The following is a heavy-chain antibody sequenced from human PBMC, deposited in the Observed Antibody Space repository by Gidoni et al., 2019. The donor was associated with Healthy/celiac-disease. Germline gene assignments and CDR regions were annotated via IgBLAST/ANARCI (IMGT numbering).Heavy chain of an antibody. D-gene: IGHD6-19*01. CDR2: INHSGST. V-gene: IGHV4-34*01. Sequence: QVQLQQWGAGLLKPSETLSLNCAVYGGSFSGYYWSWIRQPPGKGLEWIGEINHSGSTNYNPSLKSRVTISVDTSKNQFSLKLSSVTAADTAVYYCARGGQWLVNWFDPWGQGTLVTVSS. CDR3: ARGGQWLVNWFDP. CDR1: GGSFSGYY. J-gene: IGHJ5*02.